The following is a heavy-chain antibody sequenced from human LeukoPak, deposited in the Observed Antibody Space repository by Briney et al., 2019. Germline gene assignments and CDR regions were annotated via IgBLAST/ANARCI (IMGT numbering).Heavy chain of an antibody. CDR3: ASKSDYGSGSYYNSPFGY. V-gene: IGHV4-34*01. D-gene: IGHD3-10*01. Sequence: SETLSLTCAVYGGSFSGYYWSWIRQPPGKGLEWIGEINHSGSTSYNPSLKSRVTISVDTSKNQFSLKLSSVTAADTAVYYCASKSDYGSGSYYNSPFGYWGQGTLVTVSS. J-gene: IGHJ4*02. CDR1: GGSFSGYY. CDR2: INHSGST.